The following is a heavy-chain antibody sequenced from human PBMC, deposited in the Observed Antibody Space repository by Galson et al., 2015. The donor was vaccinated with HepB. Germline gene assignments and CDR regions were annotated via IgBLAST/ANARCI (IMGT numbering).Heavy chain of an antibody. CDR2: INPNSGGT. V-gene: IGHV1-2*06. J-gene: IGHJ4*02. CDR1: GYTFIGYY. D-gene: IGHD3-22*01. CDR3: AREGHYDSSPETRY. Sequence: SVKVSCKASGYTFIGYYMHWVRQAPGQGLEWMGRINPNSGGTNYAQKFQGRVTMTRDTSISTAYMELSSLRSDDTAVYYCAREGHYDSSPETRYWGQGTLVTVSS.